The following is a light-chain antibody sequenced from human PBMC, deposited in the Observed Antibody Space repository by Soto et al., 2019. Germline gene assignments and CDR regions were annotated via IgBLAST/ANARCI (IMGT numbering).Light chain of an antibody. J-gene: IGKJ3*01. CDR3: QQRSSWPRFT. V-gene: IGKV3-11*01. CDR1: QSVSSY. CDR2: DAS. Sequence: EIVLTQSPATLSLSPGERVTLSCRASQSVSSYLAWYQQKPGQAPRLLIYDASNRATGIPARFSGSGSGTDFTLTISSLEPEDFAVYYCQQRSSWPRFTFGPGTKVDIK.